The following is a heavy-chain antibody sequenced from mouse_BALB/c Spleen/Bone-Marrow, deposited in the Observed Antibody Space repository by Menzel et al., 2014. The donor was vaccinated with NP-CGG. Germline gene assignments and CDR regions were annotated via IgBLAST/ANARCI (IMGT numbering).Heavy chain of an antibody. CDR1: GFTFSSYA. V-gene: IGHV5-9-3*01. D-gene: IGHD2-4*01. CDR3: ARHGITRLLDY. J-gene: IGHJ2*01. Sequence: EVKLEESGGGLVKPGESLKLSCAASGFTFSSYAMSWVRQTPEKRLEWVATISSGGSYTYYPDSVKGRFTISRDNAKNTLYLQMSSLRSGDTAMYYCARHGITRLLDYWGQGTTLTVSS. CDR2: ISSGGSYT.